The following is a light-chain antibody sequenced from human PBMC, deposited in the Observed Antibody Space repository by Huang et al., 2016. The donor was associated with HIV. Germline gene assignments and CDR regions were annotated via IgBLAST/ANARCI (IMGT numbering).Light chain of an antibody. Sequence: IVLTQSPATLSLSPGERATLSCRASQSVSTYLGWYQQKLGQAPRLLIYDASNRASGIPARFSGRGSGTDFTLTISSLEPEDFAVYYCQQRSDWPPTFGQGTKVEIK. J-gene: IGKJ1*01. CDR1: QSVSTY. CDR2: DAS. V-gene: IGKV3-11*01. CDR3: QQRSDWPPT.